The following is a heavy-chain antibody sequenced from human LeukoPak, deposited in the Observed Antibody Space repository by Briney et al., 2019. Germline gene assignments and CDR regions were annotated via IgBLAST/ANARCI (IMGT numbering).Heavy chain of an antibody. J-gene: IGHJ6*02. CDR1: GFTFSSYS. CDR2: ISSSSSTI. V-gene: IGHV3-48*04. D-gene: IGHD6-13*01. CDR3: ARGRYSSSSYYYGMDV. Sequence: GGSLRLSCAASGFTFSSYSMNWVRQAPGKGLEWVSYISSSSSTIYYADSVKGRFTVSRDNAKNSLYLQMNSLRAEDTAVYYCARGRYSSSSYYYGMDVWGQGTTVTVSS.